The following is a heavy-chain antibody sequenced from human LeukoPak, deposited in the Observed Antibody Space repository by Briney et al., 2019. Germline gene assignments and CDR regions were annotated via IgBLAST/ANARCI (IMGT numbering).Heavy chain of an antibody. D-gene: IGHD3-10*01. Sequence: SVKVSCKASGGTFSRYAISWVRQAPGQGLEWMGGIIPIFGTANYAQKFQGRVTMTRDTSISTAYMELSRLRSDDTAVYYCARVRDLWFGDFDYWGQGTLVTVSS. CDR2: IIPIFGTA. V-gene: IGHV1-69*05. J-gene: IGHJ4*02. CDR1: GGTFSRYA. CDR3: ARVRDLWFGDFDY.